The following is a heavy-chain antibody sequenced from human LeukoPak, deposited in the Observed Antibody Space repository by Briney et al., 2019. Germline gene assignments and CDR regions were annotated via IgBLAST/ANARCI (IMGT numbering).Heavy chain of an antibody. V-gene: IGHV3-21*01. CDR3: AREVDEAFXI. CDR1: GFTISSYS. Sequence: GGSLRLSCVASGFTISSYSMNWVRQAPGKGLEWVSSISENSKDIFYVDSVKGRFTISRDNAKNSPYLQMNSLRADDTAVYYCAREVDEAFXIWGQGTMV. CDR2: ISENSKDI. J-gene: IGHJ3*02.